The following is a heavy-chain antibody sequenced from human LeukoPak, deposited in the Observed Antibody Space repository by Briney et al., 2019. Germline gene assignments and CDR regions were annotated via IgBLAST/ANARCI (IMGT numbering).Heavy chain of an antibody. V-gene: IGHV4-59*01. CDR1: GGSISSYY. CDR2: IYYSGST. Sequence: SETLSLTCTVSGGSISSYYWSWIRQPPGKGLEWIGYIYYSGSTNYNPSLKSRVTISVDTSKNQFSLKLSSVTAADTAVYYCARDASSDAFDIWGQGTMVTVSS. J-gene: IGHJ3*02. CDR3: ARDASSDAFDI.